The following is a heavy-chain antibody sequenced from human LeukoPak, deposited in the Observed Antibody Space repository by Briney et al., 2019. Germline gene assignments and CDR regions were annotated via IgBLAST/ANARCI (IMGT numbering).Heavy chain of an antibody. J-gene: IGHJ3*02. Sequence: GGSLRPSCVASRFSFSSHWMTWVRQVPGKGLEWVANIKEDGREKYYADSVKGRFTISRDNAKNSLYLQMNSLGGEDTAVYYCAKAIVGSNVFDIWGQGTLVTVSS. V-gene: IGHV3-7*01. CDR3: AKAIVGSNVFDI. CDR2: IKEDGREK. CDR1: RFSFSSHW. D-gene: IGHD1-26*01.